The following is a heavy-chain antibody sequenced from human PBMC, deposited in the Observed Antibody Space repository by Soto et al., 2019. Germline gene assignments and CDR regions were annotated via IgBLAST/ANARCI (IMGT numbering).Heavy chain of an antibody. CDR3: VKDAYGSGSYYKPHFDY. CDR1: GSTFSSYA. CDR2: ISSNGGST. D-gene: IGHD3-10*01. Sequence: GGSLRLSCSASGSTFSSYAMHWVRQAPGKGLEYVSAISSNGGSTYYADSVKGRFTISRDNSKNTLYLQMSSLRAEDTAVYYCVKDAYGSGSYYKPHFDYWGQGTLVTVSS. V-gene: IGHV3-64D*08. J-gene: IGHJ4*02.